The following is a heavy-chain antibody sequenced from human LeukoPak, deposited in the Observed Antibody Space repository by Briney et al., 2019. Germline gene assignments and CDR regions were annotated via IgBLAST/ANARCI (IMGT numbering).Heavy chain of an antibody. CDR1: GGSISSGGSY. D-gene: IGHD1-1*01. CDR2: IYYSGAT. V-gene: IGHV4-31*03. CDR3: AREGQQLKHFDY. Sequence: SETLSLTCTVSGGSISSGGSYWSWIRQHPGKGLEWIGYIYYSGATHYNPSLKSRITISADTFKNQFSLKLSSVTAADTAVYYCAREGQQLKHFDYWGQGTLVTVSS. J-gene: IGHJ4*02.